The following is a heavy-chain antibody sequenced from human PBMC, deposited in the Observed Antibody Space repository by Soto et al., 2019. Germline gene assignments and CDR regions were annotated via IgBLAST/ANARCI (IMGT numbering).Heavy chain of an antibody. V-gene: IGHV1-2*04. CDR2: INPNSGGT. CDR1: GYTFTGYY. D-gene: IGHD6-13*01. J-gene: IGHJ6*02. Sequence: ASVKVSCKASGYTFTGYYMHWVRQAPGQGLEWMGWINPNSGGTNYAQKFQGWVTMTRDTSISTAYMELSRLRSDDTAVYYCAREVRRVRQLAYYYYGMDVWGQGTTVTVSS. CDR3: AREVRRVRQLAYYYYGMDV.